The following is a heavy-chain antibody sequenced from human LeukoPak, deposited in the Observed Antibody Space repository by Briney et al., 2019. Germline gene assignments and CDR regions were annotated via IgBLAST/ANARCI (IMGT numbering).Heavy chain of an antibody. CDR2: INHSGST. D-gene: IGHD3-10*01. CDR3: ARDEYGYGSGSYAGYYYYVDV. CDR1: GGSFSGYY. Sequence: SETLSLTCAVYGGSFSGYYWSWIRQPPGKGLEWIGEINHSGSTNYNPSLKSRVTISVDTSKNQFSLKLSSVTAADTAVYYCARDEYGYGSGSYAGYYYYVDVWGKGTTVTVSS. J-gene: IGHJ6*03. V-gene: IGHV4-34*01.